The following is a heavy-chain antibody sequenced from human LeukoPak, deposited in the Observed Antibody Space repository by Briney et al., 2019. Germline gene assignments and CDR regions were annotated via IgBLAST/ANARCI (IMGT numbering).Heavy chain of an antibody. CDR3: ARTYTSIYGSGSFPLDY. CDR1: GYTFTSYG. D-gene: IGHD3-10*01. V-gene: IGHV1-18*01. Sequence: GASVKVSCKASGYTFTSYGISWVRQAPGQGLEWMGWISAYNGNTNYAQKLQGRVTMTTDTSTSTAYMELRSLRSDDTAVYYCARTYTSIYGSGSFPLDYWGQGTLVTVSS. J-gene: IGHJ4*02. CDR2: ISAYNGNT.